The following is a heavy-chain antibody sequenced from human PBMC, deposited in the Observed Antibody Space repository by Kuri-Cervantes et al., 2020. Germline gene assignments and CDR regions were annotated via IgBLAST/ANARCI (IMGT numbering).Heavy chain of an antibody. CDR2: IYTSGST. V-gene: IGHV4-61*02. J-gene: IGHJ4*02. D-gene: IGHD5-18*01. CDR3: ARGYTWIQLWTYYFDY. Sequence: TLSLTCTVSGGSVSSGSYYWSWIRQPAGKGLEWIGRIYTSGSTNYNPSLKSRVTISVDTSKNQFSLKLSSVTAADTAVYYCARGYTWIQLWTYYFDYWGQGTLVTVSS. CDR1: GGSVSSGSYY.